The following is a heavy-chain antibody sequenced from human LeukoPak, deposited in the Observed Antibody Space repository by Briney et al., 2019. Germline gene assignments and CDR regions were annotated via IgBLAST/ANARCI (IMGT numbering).Heavy chain of an antibody. Sequence: GGSLRLSCAASGFTFSSYDIHWVRQAPGKGLEWVAFIRYDGSNKYYADSVKGRFTISRDNAKNSVYLQMNSLRVEDTAVYYCARDFRFHDDYWGQGTLVTVSS. CDR1: GFTFSSYD. J-gene: IGHJ4*02. CDR2: IRYDGSNK. V-gene: IGHV3-30*02. CDR3: ARDFRFHDDY.